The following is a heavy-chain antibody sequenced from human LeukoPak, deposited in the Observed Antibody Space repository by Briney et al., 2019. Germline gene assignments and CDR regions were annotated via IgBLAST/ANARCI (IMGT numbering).Heavy chain of an antibody. D-gene: IGHD2-2*01. CDR3: ARAPIVVVPTWRPTYFDY. CDR1: GFTFSSYW. V-gene: IGHV3-7*01. CDR2: IKQDGGEK. Sequence: GGSLRLSCTPSGFTFSSYWMSWVRQAPGKGLEWVANIKQDGGEKYYVDSVKGRFTISRDNAKNSLYLQMNSLRAEDTAIYYCARAPIVVVPTWRPTYFDYWGQGTLATVSS. J-gene: IGHJ4*02.